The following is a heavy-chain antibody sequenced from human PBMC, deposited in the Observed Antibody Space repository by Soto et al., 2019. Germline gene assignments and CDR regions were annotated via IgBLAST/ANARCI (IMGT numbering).Heavy chain of an antibody. J-gene: IGHJ6*02. V-gene: IGHV4-34*01. CDR1: GGSFSGDY. D-gene: IGHD3-16*01. CDR3: ARGRGGIMF. Sequence: QVQLQQWGAGLLKPSETLSLTCAVYGGSFSGDYLTWIRQPPGKGLGWIGEIHHRGRTNYNPSLKSRSTISIDTSMKQFSLDPGAVPAADAAVYYGARGRGGIMFWGQGTTVTVSS. CDR2: IHHRGRT.